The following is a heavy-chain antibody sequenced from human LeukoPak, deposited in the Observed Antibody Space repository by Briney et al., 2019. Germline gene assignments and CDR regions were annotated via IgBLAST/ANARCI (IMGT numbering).Heavy chain of an antibody. D-gene: IGHD5-18*01. J-gene: IGHJ6*03. V-gene: IGHV4-39*01. CDR3: ARRSYGDYYYYYYMDV. CDR2: IYYSGST. Sequence: PSETLSLTCTVSGGSISSSSYYWGWIRQPPGKGLEWLGSIYYSGSTYYNPSLKSRVTISVDTSKNQFSLKLSSVTAADTAVYYCARRSYGDYYYYYYMDVWGKGTTVTVSS. CDR1: GGSISSSSYY.